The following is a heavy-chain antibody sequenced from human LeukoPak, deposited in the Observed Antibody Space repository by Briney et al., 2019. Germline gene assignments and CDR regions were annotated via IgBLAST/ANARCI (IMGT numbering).Heavy chain of an antibody. V-gene: IGHV5-51*01. CDR1: GYTFTNYW. D-gene: IGHD5-18*01. J-gene: IGHJ4*02. CDR2: IYPGDSDT. CDR3: ARRNGYSYGPIGY. Sequence: GESLKISCKGSGYTFTNYWIGWVRQMPGKGLEWLGIIYPGDSDTRYNPPFQGQVIISADKSISTAYLQWSSLKASDTAMYYCARRNGYSYGPIGYWGQGTLVTVSS.